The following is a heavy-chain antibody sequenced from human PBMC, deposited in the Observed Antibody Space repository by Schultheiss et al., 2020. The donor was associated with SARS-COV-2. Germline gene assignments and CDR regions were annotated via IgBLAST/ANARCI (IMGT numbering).Heavy chain of an antibody. V-gene: IGHV1-69*13. CDR3: ARVVPAAIGWFDP. CDR2: IIPIFGTA. Sequence: SVKVSCKASGGTFSSYAISWVRQAPGQGLEWMGGIIPIFGTANYAQKFQGRVTITADESTSTAYMELSRLRSDDTAVYYCARVVPAAIGWFDPWGQGTLVTVSS. CDR1: GGTFSSYA. D-gene: IGHD2-2*01. J-gene: IGHJ5*02.